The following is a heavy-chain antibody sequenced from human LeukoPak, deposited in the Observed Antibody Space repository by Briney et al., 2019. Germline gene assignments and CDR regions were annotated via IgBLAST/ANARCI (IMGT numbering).Heavy chain of an antibody. Sequence: PGGSLRLSCAASGFTFSSYAMSWVRQAPGKGLEWVSAISGSGGSTYYADSVKGRFTIARDNSKNTLYLQMNSLRGEDTAVYYCAKDAGPRFWSGYYTGSFDYWGLGTLVTVSS. J-gene: IGHJ4*02. V-gene: IGHV3-23*01. CDR2: ISGSGGST. CDR3: AKDAGPRFWSGYYTGSFDY. D-gene: IGHD3-3*01. CDR1: GFTFSSYA.